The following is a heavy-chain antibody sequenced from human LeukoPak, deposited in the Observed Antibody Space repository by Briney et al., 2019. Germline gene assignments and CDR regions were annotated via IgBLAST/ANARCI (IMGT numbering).Heavy chain of an antibody. CDR1: GFTFSSYA. CDR3: AKGDPYYYDSSGSLY. V-gene: IGHV3-23*01. J-gene: IGHJ4*02. D-gene: IGHD3-22*01. Sequence: AGGSLRLSCAASGFTFSSYAMSWVRQAPGKGLEWVSAISGSGGSTYYADSVKGRFTISRDNSKNTLYLQMNSLRAEDTAVYYCAKGDPYYYDSSGSLYWGQGTLVTVSS. CDR2: ISGSGGST.